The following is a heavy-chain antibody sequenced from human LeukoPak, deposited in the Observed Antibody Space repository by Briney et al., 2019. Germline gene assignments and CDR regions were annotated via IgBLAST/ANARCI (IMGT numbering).Heavy chain of an antibody. Sequence: KASETLSLTCTVSGASISSYYWTCIRQSPGKELEWIGHIYYSGSTNYNPSLKSRVTISVDTSKNQLSLKLSSVTAADTAVYYCARGQSGDDYFDYWGQGTLITVSS. CDR1: GASISSYY. CDR2: IYYSGST. J-gene: IGHJ4*02. D-gene: IGHD1-26*01. V-gene: IGHV4-59*01. CDR3: ARGQSGDDYFDY.